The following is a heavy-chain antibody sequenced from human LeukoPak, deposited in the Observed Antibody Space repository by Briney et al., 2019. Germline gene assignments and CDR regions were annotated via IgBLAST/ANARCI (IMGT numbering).Heavy chain of an antibody. D-gene: IGHD2-8*02. CDR1: GFIFSSHY. Sequence: GGSLRLSCTGSGFIFSSHYINWVRQAPGKGLEWVANINQHGSETDFVESVRGRFTVSRDNAKNSLYPQMTSLRVEDTAVYYCARDPYTGAYGAFDIWGQGTMVTVSS. CDR3: ARDPYTGAYGAFDI. J-gene: IGHJ3*02. CDR2: INQHGSET. V-gene: IGHV3-7*01.